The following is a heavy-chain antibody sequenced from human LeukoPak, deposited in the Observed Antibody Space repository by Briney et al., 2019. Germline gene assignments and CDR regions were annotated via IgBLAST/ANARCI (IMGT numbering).Heavy chain of an antibody. D-gene: IGHD2/OR15-2a*01. V-gene: IGHV5-51*01. CDR3: ARRGSSSSHFDS. J-gene: IGHJ4*01. CDR2: IYPEDSDA. CDR1: GHNFNTYW. Sequence: GESPKISCQGSGHNFNTYWIGWVRQMPGKGLEWMGIIYPEDSDARYSPSFQGHVTILADKSISTAYLQWSTLKASDTATYYCARRGSSSSHFDSWGRGTQVIVSS.